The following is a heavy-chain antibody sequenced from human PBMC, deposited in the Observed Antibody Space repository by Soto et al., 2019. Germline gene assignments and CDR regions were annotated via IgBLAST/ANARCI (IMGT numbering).Heavy chain of an antibody. V-gene: IGHV4-28*03. CDR2: IYYSRTT. Sequence: PSETLSLTCAVSGYSISSSNWWGWIRQPPGKGLEWIGYIYYSRTTYYNPSLKSRVTISVDTSKNQFSLKLISVTAADTAVYYCARVPGPWGQGTLVTVSS. J-gene: IGHJ5*02. CDR1: GYSISSSNW. D-gene: IGHD7-27*01. CDR3: ARVPGP.